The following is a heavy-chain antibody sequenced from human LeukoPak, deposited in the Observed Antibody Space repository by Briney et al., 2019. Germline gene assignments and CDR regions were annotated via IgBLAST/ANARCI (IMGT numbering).Heavy chain of an antibody. V-gene: IGHV7-4-1*02. CDR3: ARDYTVAIGTTTYFQH. CDR1: GYTFTNYA. CDR2: INTNTGNP. Sequence: ASVKVSCKASGYTFTNYAMIWVRQAPGQGLEWMGWINTNTGNPTYAQGFTGRFVFSLDTSVNTAYLQISSLKPEDTAVYYCARDYTVAIGTTTYFQHWGQGTLVTVSS. D-gene: IGHD1-7*01. J-gene: IGHJ1*01.